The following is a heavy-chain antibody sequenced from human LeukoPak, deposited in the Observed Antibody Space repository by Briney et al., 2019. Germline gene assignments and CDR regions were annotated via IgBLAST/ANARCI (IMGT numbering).Heavy chain of an antibody. CDR2: ISGSGGST. J-gene: IGHJ6*03. D-gene: IGHD5-18*01. Sequence: GGSLRLSCAASGFTFSSYAMSWVRQAPGKGLEWVSAISGSGGSTYYADSVEGRFTISRDNSKNTLYLQMNSLRAEDTAVYYCASDTAMVIYYYYYMDVWGKGTTVTVSS. V-gene: IGHV3-23*01. CDR1: GFTFSSYA. CDR3: ASDTAMVIYYYYYMDV.